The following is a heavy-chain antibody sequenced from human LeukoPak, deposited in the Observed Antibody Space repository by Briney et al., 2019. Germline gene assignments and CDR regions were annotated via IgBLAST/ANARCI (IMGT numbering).Heavy chain of an antibody. Sequence: PGGSLRLSCAASGFTFSDYYMSWIRQAPGKGLEWVSYISSSGSTIYYADSVKGRFTISRDNAKNSLYLQMNSLRAEDTAVYYCARGGRWLQFDYYYYGMDVWGQGTTVTVSS. V-gene: IGHV3-11*01. J-gene: IGHJ6*02. CDR3: ARGGRWLQFDYYYYGMDV. CDR1: GFTFSDYY. CDR2: ISSSGSTI. D-gene: IGHD5-12*01.